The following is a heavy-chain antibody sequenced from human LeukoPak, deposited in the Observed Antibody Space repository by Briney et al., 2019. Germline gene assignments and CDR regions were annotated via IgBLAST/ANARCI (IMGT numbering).Heavy chain of an antibody. V-gene: IGHV4-59*08. D-gene: IGHD4-23*01. Sequence: PSETLSLTCTVSGGSISSYYWSWIRQPPGKGLEWIGYIYYSGSTNYNPSLKSRVTISVDTSKNQFSLKLSSVPAADTAVYYCASRVNYDGYFDYWGQGTLVTVSS. CDR3: ASRVNYDGYFDY. CDR1: GGSISSYY. J-gene: IGHJ4*02. CDR2: IYYSGST.